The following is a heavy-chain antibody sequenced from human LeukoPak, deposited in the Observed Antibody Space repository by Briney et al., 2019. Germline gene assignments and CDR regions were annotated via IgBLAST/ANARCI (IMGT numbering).Heavy chain of an antibody. V-gene: IGHV1-69*01. D-gene: IGHD2-2*01. CDR2: IIPIFGTA. J-gene: IGHJ6*04. CDR1: GGTFSSYA. Sequence: SVKVSCKASGGTFSSYAISWVRQAPGQGLEWMGGIIPIFGTANYAQKFQGRVTITADESTSTAYMELSSLRSEDTAVYYCARGLPVVPAAIPLGYYYYYGMDVWGKGTTVTVSS. CDR3: ARGLPVVPAAIPLGYYYYYGMDV.